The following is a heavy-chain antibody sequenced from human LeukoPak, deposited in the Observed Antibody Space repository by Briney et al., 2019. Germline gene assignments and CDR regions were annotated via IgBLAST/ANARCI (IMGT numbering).Heavy chain of an antibody. J-gene: IGHJ4*02. V-gene: IGHV3-9*01. Sequence: PGGSLRLSCAASGFSLDDYAMHWVRQAPGKGLEWVSGISWDSGSIGYADSVRGRFTISRDNAKNSLYLQMNSLRAEDTAVYYCATPSGSYRHVDYWGQGTLSPSPQ. D-gene: IGHD1-26*01. CDR1: GFSLDDYA. CDR2: ISWDSGSI. CDR3: ATPSGSYRHVDY.